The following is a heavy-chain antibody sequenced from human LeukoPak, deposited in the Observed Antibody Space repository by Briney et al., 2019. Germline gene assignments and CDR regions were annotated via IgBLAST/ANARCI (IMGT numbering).Heavy chain of an antibody. D-gene: IGHD3-22*01. CDR2: IYYSGST. CDR1: GGSISSGGYY. J-gene: IGHJ4*02. CDR3: ARGTYYYDSSGYYYKYYFDY. Sequence: SETLSLTCTVSGGSISSGGYYWSWIRQHPGKGLEGIGYIYYSGSTYYNPSLKSRVTISVDTSKNQFSLKLSSVTAADTAVYYCARGTYYYDSSGYYYKYYFDYWGQGTLVTVSS. V-gene: IGHV4-31*03.